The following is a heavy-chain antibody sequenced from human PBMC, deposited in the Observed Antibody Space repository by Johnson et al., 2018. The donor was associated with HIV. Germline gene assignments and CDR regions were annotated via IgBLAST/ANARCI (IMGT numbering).Heavy chain of an antibody. V-gene: IGHV3-23*04. D-gene: IGHD6-6*01. Sequence: MLLVESGGGVVQPGRSLRVSCAASGFTFSSYGMHWVRQAPGKGLEWVSAISGSGGSTYYADSVKGRFTISRDNSKNTLYLQINSLRAEDTAVYYCARDEWSRSSGDAFDIWGQGTMVTVSS. J-gene: IGHJ3*02. CDR3: ARDEWSRSSGDAFDI. CDR2: ISGSGGST. CDR1: GFTFSSYG.